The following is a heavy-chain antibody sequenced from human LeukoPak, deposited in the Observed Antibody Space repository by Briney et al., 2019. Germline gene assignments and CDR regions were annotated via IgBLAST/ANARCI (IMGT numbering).Heavy chain of an antibody. V-gene: IGHV3-30*02. Sequence: GGSLRLSCAASGFTFSSYGLHWVRQAPGKGLEWVAFIRYDATNTYYTDSVKGRFTISRDNSKNTLYLQMNSLRAEDTAVYYCANHIAVAGKYAFFDYWGQGTLVTVSS. J-gene: IGHJ4*02. CDR2: IRYDATNT. CDR3: ANHIAVAGKYAFFDY. CDR1: GFTFSSYG. D-gene: IGHD6-19*01.